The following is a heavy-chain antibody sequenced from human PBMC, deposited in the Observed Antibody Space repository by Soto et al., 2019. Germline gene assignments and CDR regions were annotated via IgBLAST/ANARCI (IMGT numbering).Heavy chain of an antibody. CDR2: ISGSGGST. J-gene: IGHJ1*01. CDR3: AKDGYCSGGSCYSGAGYFQH. D-gene: IGHD2-15*01. V-gene: IGHV3-23*01. Sequence: GGSLRLSCAASGFTFSSYAMSWVRQAPGKGLEWVSAISGSGGSTYYADSVKGRFTISRDNSKNTLYLQMNSLRAEDTAVYYCAKDGYCSGGSCYSGAGYFQHWGQGTLVTSPQ. CDR1: GFTFSSYA.